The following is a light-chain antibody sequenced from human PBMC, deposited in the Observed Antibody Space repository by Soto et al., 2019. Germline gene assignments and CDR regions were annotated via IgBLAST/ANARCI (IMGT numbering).Light chain of an antibody. J-gene: IGKJ2*01. CDR2: AAI. CDR1: QTITTY. CDR3: QQTYRTPPN. Sequence: DIPRTQSPSSLSASVGARVTITCRASQTITTYLNWYQHKPGKAPKLLIYAAISLQSGVPSRLGGRGSRTGFTLTIRSLQPEDFAPYFCQQTYRTPPNFGQGTKVEIK. V-gene: IGKV1-39*01.